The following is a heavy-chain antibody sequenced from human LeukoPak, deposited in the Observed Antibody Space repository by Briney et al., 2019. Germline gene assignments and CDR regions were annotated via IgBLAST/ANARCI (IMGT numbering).Heavy chain of an antibody. CDR2: ISSSGSGI. J-gene: IGHJ4*02. Sequence: GGSLTLSCAASGFTFSSHGMNWVRQPPGKGPEWLPYISSSGSGIYYADSMKGRFNISRDNTKNSLYLRMNSPRAADTALYYCARGVVVAATFDYWGQGTLVTVSS. CDR1: GFTFSSHG. D-gene: IGHD2-15*01. CDR3: ARGVVVAATFDY. V-gene: IGHV3-48*04.